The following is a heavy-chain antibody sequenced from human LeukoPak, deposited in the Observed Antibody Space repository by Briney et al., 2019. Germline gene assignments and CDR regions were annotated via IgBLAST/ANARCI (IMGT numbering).Heavy chain of an antibody. CDR2: IRGGGGST. CDR1: GFSFSLYA. V-gene: IGHV3-23*01. J-gene: IGHJ4*02. Sequence: GGSLRLSCAASGFSFSLYAMSWVRQAPGKGLEWVSAIRGGGGSTYYADSVKGRFTISRDNSKNTLYLQMNSLRAEDTAVYYCAKEAGGSYYESFCDYWGQGTLVTVSS. CDR3: AKEAGGSYYESFCDY. D-gene: IGHD1-26*01.